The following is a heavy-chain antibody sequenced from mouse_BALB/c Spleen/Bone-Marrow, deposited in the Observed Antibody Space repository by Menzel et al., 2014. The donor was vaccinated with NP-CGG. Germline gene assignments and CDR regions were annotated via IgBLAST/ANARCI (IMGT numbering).Heavy chain of an antibody. V-gene: IGHV1-82*01. Sequence: HVQLQQPGPELVKPGASVKISCKASGYAFSSSWMNWVKQRPGQGLEWIGRIYPGDGDTNYNGKFKGKATLTADKSSSTAYMQLSSLTSVDSAVYFCARMGRLRRGDYWGQGTTLTVSS. CDR1: GYAFSSSW. CDR2: IYPGDGDT. CDR3: ARMGRLRRGDY. D-gene: IGHD2-4*01. J-gene: IGHJ2*01.